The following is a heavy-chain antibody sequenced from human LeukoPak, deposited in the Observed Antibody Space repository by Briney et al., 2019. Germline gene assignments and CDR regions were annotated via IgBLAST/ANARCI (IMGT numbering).Heavy chain of an antibody. J-gene: IGHJ6*03. CDR3: ARSSIAYYYMDV. Sequence: GGSLRLSCAASGFTFSDYYMSWIRQAPGKGLEWVSYISSSGSTIYYADSVKSRFTISRDNAKNSLYLQMNSLRAEDTAVYYCARSSIAYYYMDVWGKGTTVTVSS. D-gene: IGHD6-6*01. CDR2: ISSSGSTI. V-gene: IGHV3-11*01. CDR1: GFTFSDYY.